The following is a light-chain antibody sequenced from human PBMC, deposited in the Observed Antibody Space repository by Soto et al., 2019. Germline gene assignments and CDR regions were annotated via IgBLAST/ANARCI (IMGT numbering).Light chain of an antibody. J-gene: IGLJ3*02. CDR2: DVS. CDR1: SSDVGGYNY. CDR3: CSYAGNYTWV. V-gene: IGLV2-11*01. Sequence: QSALTQPRSVSGSPGQSVTISCTGTSSDVGGYNYVSWYQQHPGKAPKVMIYDVSKRPSGVPDRFSGSKSGNTASLTISGIQAEDEADYYCCSYAGNYTWVFGGGTKLTVL.